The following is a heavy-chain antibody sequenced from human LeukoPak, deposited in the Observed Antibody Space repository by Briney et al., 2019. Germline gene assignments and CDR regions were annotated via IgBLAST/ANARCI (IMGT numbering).Heavy chain of an antibody. J-gene: IGHJ6*03. CDR3: TRDPGCSSTSCYVYYYYYMDV. V-gene: IGHV3-15*01. CDR1: GFTFSNAW. D-gene: IGHD2-2*01. CDR2: IKSKTDGGTT. Sequence: SGGSLRLSCAASGFTFSNAWMSWVRQAPGKGLEWVGRIKSKTDGGTTDYAAPVKGRFTISRDDSKSIAYLQMNSLKTEDTAVYYCTRDPGCSSTSCYVYYYYYMDVWGKGTTVTVSS.